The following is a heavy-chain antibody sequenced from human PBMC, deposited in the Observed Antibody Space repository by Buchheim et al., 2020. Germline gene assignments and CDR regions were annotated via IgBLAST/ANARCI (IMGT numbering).Heavy chain of an antibody. CDR3: AKDVAGTGDYYYYYGMDV. J-gene: IGHJ6*02. Sequence: EGQLLESGGGLVQPGGSLRLSCAASGFTFDDYAMHWVRQAPGKGLEWVSLISWDGGSTYYADSVKGRFTISRDNSKNSLYLQMNSLKAEDTALYYCAKDVAGTGDYYYYYGMDVWGQGTT. D-gene: IGHD6-19*01. CDR2: ISWDGGST. V-gene: IGHV3-43D*04. CDR1: GFTFDDYA.